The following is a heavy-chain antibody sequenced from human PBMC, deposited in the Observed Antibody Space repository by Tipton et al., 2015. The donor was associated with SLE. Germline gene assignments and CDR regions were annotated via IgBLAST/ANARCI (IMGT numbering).Heavy chain of an antibody. J-gene: IGHJ6*02. D-gene: IGHD1-26*01. Sequence: SLRLSCAASGFTFSSNYMTWVRQAPGKGLEWVSVTYSGGTTYYADSVKGRFTISRDNSKSTLYLQMSSVRAEDTAVYYCATYSGSTQRYYYGMDVWGQGTTVTVSS. V-gene: IGHV3-53*05. CDR3: ATYSGSTQRYYYGMDV. CDR2: TYSGGTT. CDR1: GFTFSSNY.